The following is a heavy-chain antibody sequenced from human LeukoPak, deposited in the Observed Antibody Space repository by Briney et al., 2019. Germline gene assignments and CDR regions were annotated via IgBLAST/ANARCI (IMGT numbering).Heavy chain of an antibody. CDR3: ARGLDAFDI. CDR2: INHSGST. V-gene: IGHV4-34*01. CDR1: GGSISGYY. Sequence: PSETLSLTCTVSGGSISGYYWSWIRQPPGKGLEWIGEINHSGSTNYNPSLKSRVTISVDTSKNQFSLKLSSVTAADTAVYYCARGLDAFDIWGQGTMVTVSS. J-gene: IGHJ3*02.